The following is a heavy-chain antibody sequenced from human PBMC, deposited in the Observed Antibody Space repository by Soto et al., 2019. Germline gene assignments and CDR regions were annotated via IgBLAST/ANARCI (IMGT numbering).Heavy chain of an antibody. Sequence: ASVKVSCKASGYSFTSHGISWVRQAPGQGLEWMGWISAYNGNTNYAQKLQGRVTMTTDTSTSTAYMELRSLRSDDTAVYYCARGSTYSSSSLHYYYGMDVWGQGTTVTV. CDR3: ARGSTYSSSSLHYYYGMDV. V-gene: IGHV1-18*04. CDR1: GYSFTSHG. D-gene: IGHD6-6*01. CDR2: ISAYNGNT. J-gene: IGHJ6*02.